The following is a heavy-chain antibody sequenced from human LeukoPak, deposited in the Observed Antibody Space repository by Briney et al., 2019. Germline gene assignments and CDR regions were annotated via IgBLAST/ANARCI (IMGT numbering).Heavy chain of an antibody. Sequence: PGGSLRLSCAASGFTFNNYAMNWVRQAPGKGLEWVSSISSSSSYIYYADSVKGRFTISRDNAKNSLYLQMNSLRAEDTAVYYCARGGSSRVVTYFDYWGQGTLVTVSS. CDR1: GFTFNNYA. CDR2: ISSSSSYI. CDR3: ARGGSSRVVTYFDY. V-gene: IGHV3-21*01. D-gene: IGHD3-3*01. J-gene: IGHJ4*02.